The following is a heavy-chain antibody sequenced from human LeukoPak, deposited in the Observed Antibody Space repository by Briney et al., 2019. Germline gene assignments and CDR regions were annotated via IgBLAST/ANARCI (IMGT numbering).Heavy chain of an antibody. CDR2: ITLSGGST. CDR1: GFTFSSYD. D-gene: IGHD2-2*01. J-gene: IGHJ6*03. Sequence: GGSLSLFCSASGFTFSSYDMSWVRQAPAKGPEWVSSITLSGGSTFYADSVQGRFTISRDNSKNTLYLKVNSLSVDDTAVYYCAKRGNPAVGHHYLDVWGKGTTVSVSS. V-gene: IGHV3-23*01. CDR3: AKRGNPAVGHHYLDV.